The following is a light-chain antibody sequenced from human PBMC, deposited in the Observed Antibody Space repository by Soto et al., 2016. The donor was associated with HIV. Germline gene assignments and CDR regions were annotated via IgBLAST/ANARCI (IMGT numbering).Light chain of an antibody. J-gene: IGLJ3*02. CDR2: DDS. CDR1: NIGSKS. V-gene: IGLV3-21*02. Sequence: SYELTQPPSVSVAPGQTAMITCVGNNIGSKSVHWYQQKPGQAPVLVVYDDSDRPSGIPERFSGSNSGNTATLTISRVEAGDEADYYCQVWDSSSDHLRVFGGGTKLTVL. CDR3: QVWDSSSDHLRV.